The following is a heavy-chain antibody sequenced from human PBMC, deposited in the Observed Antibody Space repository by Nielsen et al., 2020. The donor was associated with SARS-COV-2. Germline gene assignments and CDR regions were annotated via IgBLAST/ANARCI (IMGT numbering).Heavy chain of an antibody. CDR1: GYTFTGYY. Sequence: ASVKVSCKASGYTFTGYYMHWVRQAPGQGLEWMGWINPNSGGTNYAQKFQGRVTMTRDTSISTAYMELSRLRSDDTAVYYCARGRAGTTGDGDYYYYYGMDVWGQGTTVTVSS. J-gene: IGHJ6*02. V-gene: IGHV1-2*02. CDR3: ARGRAGTTGDGDYYYYYGMDV. D-gene: IGHD7-27*01. CDR2: INPNSGGT.